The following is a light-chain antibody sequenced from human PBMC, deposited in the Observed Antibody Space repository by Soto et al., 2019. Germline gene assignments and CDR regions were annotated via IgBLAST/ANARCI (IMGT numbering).Light chain of an antibody. Sequence: QSALTQPRSVSGSPGQSVTISCTGTSSDVGGDNYVYWYQQLPGTAPKLLLYDVNNRPSGVPERFSGSRSGNTASLTISGVQTEDEGDYYCCSSAGRYSGVFGGGTKVTVL. CDR2: DVN. J-gene: IGLJ3*02. CDR3: CSSAGRYSGV. V-gene: IGLV2-11*01. CDR1: SSDVGGDNY.